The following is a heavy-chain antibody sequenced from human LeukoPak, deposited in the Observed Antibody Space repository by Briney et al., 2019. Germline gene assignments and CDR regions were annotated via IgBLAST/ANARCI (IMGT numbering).Heavy chain of an antibody. CDR3: ARDSGRNFRH. CDR2: IIPIFGTA. J-gene: IGHJ1*01. CDR1: GGTFSSYD. D-gene: IGHD3-10*01. V-gene: IGHV1-69*01. Sequence: SVKVSCKASGGTFSSYDISWVRQAPGQGLEWMGGIIPIFGTATYAQKFQGRVTITADESTSTVYVELSSLRSEDTAVYYCARDSGRNFRHWGQGTLVTVSS.